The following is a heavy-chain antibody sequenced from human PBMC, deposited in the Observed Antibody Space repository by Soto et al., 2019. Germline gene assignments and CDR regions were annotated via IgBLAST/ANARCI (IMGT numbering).Heavy chain of an antibody. CDR2: INHSGST. CDR1: GGSFSGYY. D-gene: IGHD2-15*01. CDR3: ARGSSYCSGGSCYPQNFDY. J-gene: IGHJ4*02. V-gene: IGHV4-34*01. Sequence: SETLSLTCAVYGGSFSGYYWSWIRQPPGKGLEWIGEINHSGSTNYNPSLKSRVTISVDTSKNQFSLKLSSVTAADTAVYYCARGSSYCSGGSCYPQNFDYWGQGTLVTVSS.